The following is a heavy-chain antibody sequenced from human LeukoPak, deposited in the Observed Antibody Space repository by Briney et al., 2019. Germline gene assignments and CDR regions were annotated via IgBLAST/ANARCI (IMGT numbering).Heavy chain of an antibody. CDR1: GFGFSSGT. J-gene: IGHJ3*02. Sequence: PGGSLRLPCAASGFGFSSGTMNWVRQTPGKGLEWVANIKQDGSEKSYVDSVKGRFTISRDNAKNSLYLQMNSLRAEDTAVYYCARDGGYCSSTGCYDAFDIWGQGTMVTVSS. V-gene: IGHV3-7*04. CDR3: ARDGGYCSSTGCYDAFDI. D-gene: IGHD2-2*01. CDR2: IKQDGSEK.